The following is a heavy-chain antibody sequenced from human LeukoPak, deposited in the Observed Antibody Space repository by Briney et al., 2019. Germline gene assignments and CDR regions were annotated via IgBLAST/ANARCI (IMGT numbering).Heavy chain of an antibody. CDR1: GFTFSSYA. D-gene: IGHD3-10*01. J-gene: IGHJ4*02. CDR3: AKSYGSGSYYNLDY. CDR2: IRGSGGST. Sequence: GGSLRLSCAASGFTFSSYAMSWVRQAPGKGLEWVSAIRGSGGSTYYADSVKGRFTISRDNSKNTLYLQMNSLRAEDTAVYYCAKSYGSGSYYNLDYWGQGTLVTVSS. V-gene: IGHV3-23*01.